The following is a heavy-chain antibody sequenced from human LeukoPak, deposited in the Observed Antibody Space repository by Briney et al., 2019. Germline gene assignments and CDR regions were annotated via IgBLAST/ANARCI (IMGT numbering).Heavy chain of an antibody. J-gene: IGHJ4*02. CDR2: ISSSSSYM. Sequence: GGSLRLSRAASGFTFSSYSMNWVRQAPGKGLEWVSSISSSSSYMYYADSVKGRFTIPRDNAQNSLYLQMNTLRAEDTAVYYCARVIHSGYGSGAVGYWGQGTLVTVSS. D-gene: IGHD6-19*01. CDR1: GFTFSSYS. V-gene: IGHV3-21*01. CDR3: ARVIHSGYGSGAVGY.